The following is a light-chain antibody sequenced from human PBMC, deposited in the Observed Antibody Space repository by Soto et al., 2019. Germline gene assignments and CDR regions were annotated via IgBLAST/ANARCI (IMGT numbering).Light chain of an antibody. CDR3: QQYGNFPRT. Sequence: EIVLTQSPGTLSLSPGETATLSCRASQSVTSGALAWYQQKPGQAPRLLIYRASSRVTGIPDRFSGSGSGTDFTLTISRLEPEDFAVYYCQQYGNFPRTFGQGTKVEIK. V-gene: IGKV3-20*01. CDR2: RAS. CDR1: QSVTSGA. J-gene: IGKJ1*01.